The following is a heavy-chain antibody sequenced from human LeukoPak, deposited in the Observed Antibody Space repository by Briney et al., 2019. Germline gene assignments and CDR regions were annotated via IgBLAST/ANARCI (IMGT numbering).Heavy chain of an antibody. D-gene: IGHD5-24*01. CDR3: AKVGPRDGYREYYFDY. J-gene: IGHJ4*02. V-gene: IGHV3-23*01. Sequence: GGSLRLSCAASGFTFSSYAMSWVRQAPGKGLEWVSAISGSGGSTYYADSVKGRFTISRDNSQNTLFLQMNSLRAEDTAVYYCAKVGPRDGYREYYFDYWGQGTLVTVSS. CDR1: GFTFSSYA. CDR2: ISGSGGST.